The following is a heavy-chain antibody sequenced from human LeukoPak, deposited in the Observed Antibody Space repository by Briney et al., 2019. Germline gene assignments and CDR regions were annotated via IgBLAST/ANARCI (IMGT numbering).Heavy chain of an antibody. CDR2: IYYSGST. V-gene: IGHV4-59*01. J-gene: IGHJ4*02. CDR1: GGSISSYY. CDR3: ARTGYDILTGYRAKQYYFDY. Sequence: PSETLSLTCTASGGSISSYYWSWIRQPPGKGLEWIGYIYYSGSTNYNPSLKSRVTISVDTPKNQFSLKLNSVTAADTAVYYCARTGYDILTGYRAKQYYFDYWGQGTLVTVSS. D-gene: IGHD3-9*01.